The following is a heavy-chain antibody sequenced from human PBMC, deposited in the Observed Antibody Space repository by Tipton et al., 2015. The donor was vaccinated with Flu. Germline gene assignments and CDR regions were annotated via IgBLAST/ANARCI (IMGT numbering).Heavy chain of an antibody. Sequence: LRLSCTVSGGSISSYYWSWIRQPAGKGLEWIGCIYTSGSTNYNPSLKSRVTMSVDTSKNQFSLKLSSVTAADTAVYYCARDFSHYYDSIGNDYWGQGTLVTVSS. J-gene: IGHJ4*02. CDR2: IYTSGST. CDR3: ARDFSHYYDSIGNDY. CDR1: GGSISSYY. D-gene: IGHD3-22*01. V-gene: IGHV4-4*07.